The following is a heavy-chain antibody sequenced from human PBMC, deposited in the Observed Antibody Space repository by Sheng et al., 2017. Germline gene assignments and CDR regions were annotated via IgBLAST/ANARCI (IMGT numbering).Heavy chain of an antibody. V-gene: IGHV3-30*03. Sequence: QVQLVESGGGVVQPGRSLRLSCAASGFTFSSYGMQWVRQAPGKGLEWVAVISYDGSNKYYADSVKGRFTISRDNSKNTLYLQMNSLRDEDTAVYYCARYYYYMDVWGQGTTVTV. CDR2: ISYDGSNK. CDR3: ARYYYYMDV. J-gene: IGHJ6*03. CDR1: GFTFSSYG.